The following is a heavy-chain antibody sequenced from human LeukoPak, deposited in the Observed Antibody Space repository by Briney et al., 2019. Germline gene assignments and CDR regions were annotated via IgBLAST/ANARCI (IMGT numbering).Heavy chain of an antibody. CDR1: GFTVSSNY. CDR3: ASKLTTGY. D-gene: IGHD4-17*01. CDR2: IYSGGTT. J-gene: IGHJ4*02. V-gene: IGHV3-66*01. Sequence: GGSLRLSCVVSGFTVSSNYMSWVRQAPGRGLEWVSVIYSGGTTKYADSVKGRFTVYRDNSKNTLYLQMNSLRAEDTAVYYCASKLTTGYWGQGTLVTVSS.